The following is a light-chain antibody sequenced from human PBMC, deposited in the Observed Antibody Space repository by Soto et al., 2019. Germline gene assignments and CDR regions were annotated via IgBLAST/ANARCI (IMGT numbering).Light chain of an antibody. CDR3: QQLHDYPRT. CDR2: AAS. CDR1: QGISSH. Sequence: DIQLTQSPSFLSASVGDRVTITCRASQGISSHLAWYQQKPGKAPNLLIYAASILQSGVPSRFSGSGSGTEFTLTISSLQPEDFATYYCQQLHDYPRTFGQGTKVEIK. V-gene: IGKV1-9*01. J-gene: IGKJ2*01.